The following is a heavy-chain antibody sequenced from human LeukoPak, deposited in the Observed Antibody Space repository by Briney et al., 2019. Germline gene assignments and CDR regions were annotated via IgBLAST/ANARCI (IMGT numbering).Heavy chain of an antibody. CDR1: GYSFTNYW. J-gene: IGHJ1*01. V-gene: IGHV5-51*01. CDR2: IYPGDSDT. CDR3: ARRYCSSTICDTYFEH. D-gene: IGHD2-2*02. Sequence: GESLKISCKGSGYSFTNYWIGWVRQMPGKGLEWMGIIYPGDSDTRYSPSFQGQVTISADKSISTAYLQWSSLKASDTAMYYCARRYCSSTICDTYFEHWGQGTLVTVSS.